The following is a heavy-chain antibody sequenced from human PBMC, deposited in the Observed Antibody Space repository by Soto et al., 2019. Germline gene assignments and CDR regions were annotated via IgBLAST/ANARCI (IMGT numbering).Heavy chain of an antibody. CDR2: MSGTGGST. D-gene: IGHD6-19*01. V-gene: IGHV3-23*01. J-gene: IGHJ4*02. CDR1: GFTFSSYA. Sequence: EVQLLESGGGLVQPGRSLRLSCAASGFTFSSYAMNWVRQAPGKGLEWVSAMSGTGGSTYYADSVKGRFTISRDNSKNTLYLQMNSLRVEDTAVFYCAKAGFSSGWSPSYFAYWGQGTRVTVSS. CDR3: AKAGFSSGWSPSYFAY.